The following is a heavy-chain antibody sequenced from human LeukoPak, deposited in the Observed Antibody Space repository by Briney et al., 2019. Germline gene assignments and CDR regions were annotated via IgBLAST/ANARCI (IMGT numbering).Heavy chain of an antibody. D-gene: IGHD3-10*01. J-gene: IGHJ5*02. CDR2: IYYSGST. CDR1: GGSISSYY. Sequence: PSETLSLTCTVSGGSISSYYWSWIRQPPGKGLEWIGYIYYSGSTNYNPSLQSRVTISVDTSKNQFSLKLSSVTAADTAVYYCASLHGYGSGRPWGQGTLVTVSS. CDR3: ASLHGYGSGRP. V-gene: IGHV4-59*08.